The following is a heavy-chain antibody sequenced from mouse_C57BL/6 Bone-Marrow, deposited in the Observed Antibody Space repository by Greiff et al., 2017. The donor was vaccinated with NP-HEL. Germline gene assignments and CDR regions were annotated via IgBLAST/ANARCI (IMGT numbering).Heavy chain of an antibody. Sequence: EVKLVESGEGLVKPGGSLKLSCAASGFTFSSYAMSWVRQTPETRLEWVAYISSGGDYIYYADTVKVLVTISRDNARNTLYLQMSSLKSEDTAMYYCTRSYDPYFDYWGQGTTLTVSS. V-gene: IGHV5-9-1*02. CDR1: GFTFSSYA. CDR3: TRSYDPYFDY. J-gene: IGHJ2*01. D-gene: IGHD2-12*01. CDR2: ISSGGDYI.